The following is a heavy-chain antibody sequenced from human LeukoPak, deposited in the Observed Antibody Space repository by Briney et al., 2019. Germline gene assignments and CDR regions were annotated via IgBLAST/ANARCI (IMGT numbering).Heavy chain of an antibody. D-gene: IGHD3-22*01. CDR1: GFTFDDYA. Sequence: PGRSLRLSCAASGFTFDDYAMHWVRQAPGKGLERISSISWNSVSIGYADSVKGRFTISRDNTKNSLYLQMNSLRAEDTALYYCAKDLSDSSGYPHYFDYWGQGTLVTVSS. CDR3: AKDLSDSSGYPHYFDY. CDR2: ISWNSVSI. V-gene: IGHV3-9*01. J-gene: IGHJ4*02.